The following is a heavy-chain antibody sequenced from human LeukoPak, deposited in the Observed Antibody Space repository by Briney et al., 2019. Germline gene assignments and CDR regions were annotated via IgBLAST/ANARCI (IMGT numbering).Heavy chain of an antibody. D-gene: IGHD1-1*01. J-gene: IGHJ4*02. V-gene: IGHV3-7*03. CDR1: GFIFSSYA. Sequence: GGSLRLSCAVSGFIFSSYAMSWVRQAPGKGLEWVANIKQDGSEKYYVDSVKGRFTISRDNAKNSLYLQMNSLRAEDTAVYYCARDTETGTSDYWGQGTLVTVSS. CDR2: IKQDGSEK. CDR3: ARDTETGTSDY.